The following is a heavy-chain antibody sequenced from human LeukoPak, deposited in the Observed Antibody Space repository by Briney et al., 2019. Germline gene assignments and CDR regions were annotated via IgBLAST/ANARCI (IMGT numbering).Heavy chain of an antibody. J-gene: IGHJ5*02. CDR2: ISGNSGTI. D-gene: IGHD6-6*01. CDR3: ARGRAEYDSSGFDP. Sequence: GGSLRLSCAASGITVSTYSMNWVRQAPGKVLEWISYISGNSGTIYYADSVKGRFTISRDNAKNSLYLQMNSLRAEDTAVYYCARGRAEYDSSGFDPWGQGTLVTVSS. V-gene: IGHV3-48*01. CDR1: GITVSTYS.